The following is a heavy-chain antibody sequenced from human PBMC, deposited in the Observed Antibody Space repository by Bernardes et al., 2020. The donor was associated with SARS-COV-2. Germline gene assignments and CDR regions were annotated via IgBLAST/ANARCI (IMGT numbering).Heavy chain of an antibody. Sequence: SETLSLTCTVSGGSISSGSYYWSWIRQPAGKGLEWIGRIYTSGSTNYNPSLKSRVTISVDTSKNQFSLKLSSVTAADTAVYYCAREELGIAAPIDYWGQGTLVTVSS. J-gene: IGHJ4*02. D-gene: IGHD6-13*01. CDR1: GGSISSGSYY. V-gene: IGHV4-61*02. CDR2: IYTSGST. CDR3: AREELGIAAPIDY.